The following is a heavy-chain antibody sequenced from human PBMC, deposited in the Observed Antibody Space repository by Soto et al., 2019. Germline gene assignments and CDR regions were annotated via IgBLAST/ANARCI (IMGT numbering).Heavy chain of an antibody. CDR3: ARTKYSTSWSGPDS. CDR2: ISYDGNNK. CDR1: GFIFSDYT. Sequence: QVQLVESGGGVVQPGRSLKLSCAASGFIFSDYTMHWVRQAPGKRLDWVALISYDGNNKNYADSVKGQFTISRDDSKNTLYLQMNSPRAEETAVYYCARTKYSTSWSGPDSWGQGTLVTVSS. J-gene: IGHJ4*02. D-gene: IGHD6-13*01. V-gene: IGHV3-30-3*01.